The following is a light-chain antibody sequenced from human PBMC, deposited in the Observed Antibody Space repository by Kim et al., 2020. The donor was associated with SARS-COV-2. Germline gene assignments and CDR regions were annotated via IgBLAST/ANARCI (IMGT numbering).Light chain of an antibody. CDR1: SSNIGTGFD. Sequence: RVTISGTGSSSNIGTGFDVHWYQQVPGTAPKLLIFGNSNRPSGVPDRFSGSKSGTSASLAITGLQAEDEADYYCQSYDSSLSVVVFGGGTQLTVL. CDR3: QSYDSSLSVVV. V-gene: IGLV1-40*01. CDR2: GNS. J-gene: IGLJ2*01.